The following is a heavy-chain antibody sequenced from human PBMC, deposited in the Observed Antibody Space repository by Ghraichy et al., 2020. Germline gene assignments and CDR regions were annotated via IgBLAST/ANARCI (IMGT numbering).Heavy chain of an antibody. Sequence: GGSLRLSCAASGFTFSSYWMHWVRQVPGKGLEWVSCLNSNGSTTRNADSVKGRFTISRDNAKNTLYLQMDSMRAEDTAVYYCASGSWLQVGPIEYYYDGLDVWGQGTTVTVSS. D-gene: IGHD5-18*01. V-gene: IGHV3-74*01. CDR1: GFTFSSYW. J-gene: IGHJ6*02. CDR3: ASGSWLQVGPIEYYYDGLDV. CDR2: LNSNGSTT.